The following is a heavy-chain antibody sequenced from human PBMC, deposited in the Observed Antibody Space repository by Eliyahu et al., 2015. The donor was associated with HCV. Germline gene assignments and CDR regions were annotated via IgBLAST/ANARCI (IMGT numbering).Heavy chain of an antibody. CDR1: GFTFSSYS. J-gene: IGHJ3*02. V-gene: IGHV3-48*02. D-gene: IGHD3-22*01. Sequence: EVQLVESGGGLVQPGGSLRLSCAASGFTFSSYSMNGVRQAPGKGLEWVSYISSSSSTIYYADSVKGRFTISRDNAKNSLYLQMNSLRDEDTAVYYCASPLGQYYYDSSGYLDAFDIWGQGTMVTVSS. CDR3: ASPLGQYYYDSSGYLDAFDI. CDR2: ISSSSSTI.